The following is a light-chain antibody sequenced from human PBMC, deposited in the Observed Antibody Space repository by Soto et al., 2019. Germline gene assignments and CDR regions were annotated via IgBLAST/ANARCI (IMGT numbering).Light chain of an antibody. J-gene: IGKJ5*01. CDR1: QDIRKY. CDR3: QQYDNLPLI. CDR2: DAS. Sequence: IQMTQSPSSLSASVGDRVTITGQATQDIRKYLNWYQQKPGKAPKLLIYDASSLETGVPSRFSGSGSGTDFTLTISSLQPEDFATYYCQQYDNLPLIFGQGTRLEIK. V-gene: IGKV1-33*01.